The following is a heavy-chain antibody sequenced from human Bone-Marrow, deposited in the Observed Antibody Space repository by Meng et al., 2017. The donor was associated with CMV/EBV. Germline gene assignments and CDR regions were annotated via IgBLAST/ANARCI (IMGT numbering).Heavy chain of an antibody. J-gene: IGHJ6*02. CDR2: ISGSSSFI. Sequence: GESLKISCAASGFTFSRYTINWVRQAPGKGLEWVSSISGSSSFIYYADSVMGRFTISRDNAKNSLYLQMNSLRAEDTAVYYCARERGSDVFYYYYGMDVWGQGTTVTVYS. CDR3: ARERGSDVFYYYYGMDV. D-gene: IGHD3-10*01. V-gene: IGHV3-21*06. CDR1: GFTFSRYT.